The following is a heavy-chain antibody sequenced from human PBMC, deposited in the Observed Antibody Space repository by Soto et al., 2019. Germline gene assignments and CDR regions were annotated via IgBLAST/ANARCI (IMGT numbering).Heavy chain of an antibody. D-gene: IGHD2-2*01. CDR2: ISGSGGST. V-gene: IGHV3-23*01. J-gene: IGHJ4*02. Sequence: GGSLRLSCAASGFTFSSYAMSWVRQAPGKGLEWVSAISGSGGSTYYADSVKGRFTISRDNSKNTLYLQMNSPRAEDTAVYYCAKAIVVVVPAARLDYWGQGTLVTVSS. CDR3: AKAIVVVVPAARLDY. CDR1: GFTFSSYA.